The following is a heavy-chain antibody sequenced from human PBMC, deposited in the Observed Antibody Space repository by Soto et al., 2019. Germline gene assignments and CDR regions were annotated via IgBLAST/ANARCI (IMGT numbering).Heavy chain of an antibody. CDR2: INSDGSST. CDR3: ARDRGWFGAGPFDY. CDR1: GFTFSSYW. D-gene: IGHD3-10*01. Sequence: EVQLVESGGGLVQPGGSLRLSCAASGFTFSSYWMHWVRQAPGKGLVWVSRINSDGSSTSYADSVKGRFTISRDNAKNTLYLQISSLRAEGTAVYYCARDRGWFGAGPFDYWGQGTLVTVSS. J-gene: IGHJ4*02. V-gene: IGHV3-74*01.